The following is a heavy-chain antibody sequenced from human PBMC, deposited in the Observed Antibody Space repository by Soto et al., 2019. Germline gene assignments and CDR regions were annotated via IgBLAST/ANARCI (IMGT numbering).Heavy chain of an antibody. CDR1: GFTFSNAW. J-gene: IGHJ3*02. CDR2: IKSKTDGGTT. V-gene: IGHV3-15*01. CDR3: TTDAQYSSSDAFDI. D-gene: IGHD6-6*01. Sequence: GGSLRLSCAASGFTFSNAWMSWVRQAPGKGLEWVGRIKSKTDGGTTDYAAPVKGRFTISRDDSKNTLYLQMNSLKTEDTAVYYCTTDAQYSSSDAFDIWGQGTMVTVSS.